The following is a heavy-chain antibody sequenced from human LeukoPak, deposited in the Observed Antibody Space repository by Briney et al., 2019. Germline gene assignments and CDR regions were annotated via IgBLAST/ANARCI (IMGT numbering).Heavy chain of an antibody. CDR3: ARETRRSFDI. CDR2: ISSSGSTI. V-gene: IGHV3-48*03. CDR1: GFTFSSYE. J-gene: IGHJ3*02. Sequence: PGGSLRLSCAASGFTFSSYEMNWVRQAPGKGLEWVSYISSSGSTIYYADSVKGRFTISRDNAENSLYLQMNSLRDEDTAVYYCARETRRSFDIWGQGTMVTVSS.